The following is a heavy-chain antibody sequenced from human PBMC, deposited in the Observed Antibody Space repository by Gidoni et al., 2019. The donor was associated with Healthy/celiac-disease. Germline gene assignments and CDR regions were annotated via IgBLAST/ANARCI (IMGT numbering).Heavy chain of an antibody. D-gene: IGHD2-15*01. Sequence: QLQLQESGPGLVKPSETLSLTCTVSGGSISSSSYYWGWIRQPPGKGLEWIGSIYYSGSTYYNPSLKRRVTISVDTSKNQFSLQLSSVTAADTAVYYCARLRSDYCSGGSCYSSFDYWGQGTLVTVSS. CDR3: ARLRSDYCSGGSCYSSFDY. CDR1: GGSISSSSYY. V-gene: IGHV4-39*01. CDR2: IYYSGST. J-gene: IGHJ4*02.